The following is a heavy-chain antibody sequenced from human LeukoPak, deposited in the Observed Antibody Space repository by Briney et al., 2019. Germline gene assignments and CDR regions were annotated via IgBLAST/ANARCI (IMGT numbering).Heavy chain of an antibody. CDR1: GASISSYY. J-gene: IGHJ4*02. D-gene: IGHD3-16*01. CDR2: IYSSGST. CDR3: TRRRGGGDGFFDY. V-gene: IGHV4-59*08. Sequence: PSETLSLTCTVSGASISSYYWNWIRQPPGKGLEWIGYIYSSGSTNYNPSLKSRVTISVDTSKNQFSLKLSSVTAADTAVYYCTRRRGGGDGFFDYWGQGTLVTVSS.